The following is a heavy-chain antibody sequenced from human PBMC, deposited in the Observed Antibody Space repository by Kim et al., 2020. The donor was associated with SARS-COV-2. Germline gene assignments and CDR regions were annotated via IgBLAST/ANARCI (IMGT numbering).Heavy chain of an antibody. J-gene: IGHJ2*01. D-gene: IGHD2-15*01. CDR3: ARGSGGVVYGYFDV. V-gene: IGHV4-59*01. CDR1: GGSIRGYY. Sequence: SETLSLTCNVSGGSIRGYYWSWIRQTPGKGLEWIGYIFDTTDIEYNPSLKSRITMSVDTSKSHFSLKLSSVTAADTAIYYCARGSGGVVYGYFDVWGRGTLVAVSS. CDR2: IFDTTDI.